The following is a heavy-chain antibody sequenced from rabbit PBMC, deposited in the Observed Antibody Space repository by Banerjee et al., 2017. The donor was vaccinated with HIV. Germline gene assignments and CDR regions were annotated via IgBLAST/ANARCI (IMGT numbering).Heavy chain of an antibody. V-gene: IGHV1S45*01. Sequence: QEQLVESGGDLVKPEGSLTLTCTASGFSFSNKYVMCWVRQAPGKGLEWIACIYAGSSDSSYYASWAKGRFTISKTSSTTVTLQMTSLTAADTATYFCARGSSYYSYYYVMDLWGQGTLVTV. CDR3: ARGSSYYSYYYVMDL. D-gene: IGHD8-1*01. J-gene: IGHJ6*01. CDR2: IYAGSSDSS. CDR1: GFSFSNKYV.